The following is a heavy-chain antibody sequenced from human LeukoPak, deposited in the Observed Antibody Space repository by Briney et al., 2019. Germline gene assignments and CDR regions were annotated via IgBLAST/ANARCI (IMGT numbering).Heavy chain of an antibody. D-gene: IGHD3-22*01. CDR3: AKGGSDSSGYYSLYYDGMDV. J-gene: IGHJ6*04. CDR1: GFTFSSYG. Sequence: QPGGPLRLSCAASGFTFSSYGMSWVRQAPGKGLEWVSAISPSARNTYYADSVKGRFIISRGNSKNMLYLQMSSLRAEDTAVYYCAKGGSDSSGYYSLYYDGMDVWGKGTTVTISS. V-gene: IGHV3-23*01. CDR2: ISPSARNT.